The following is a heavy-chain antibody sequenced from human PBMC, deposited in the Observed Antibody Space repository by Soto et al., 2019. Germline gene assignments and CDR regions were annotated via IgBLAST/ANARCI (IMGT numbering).Heavy chain of an antibody. CDR2: IWYDGSNK. Sequence: QVQLVESGGGVVQPGRSLRLSCAASGFTFSSYGMHWVRQAPGKGLEWVAIIWYDGSNKYYADSVKGRFTISRDNSKNTLYLQMNSLRVEDTAVYYCARDRGRDFGAIGYWGQGALVTVSS. V-gene: IGHV3-33*01. CDR3: ARDRGRDFGAIGY. D-gene: IGHD3-3*01. J-gene: IGHJ4*02. CDR1: GFTFSSYG.